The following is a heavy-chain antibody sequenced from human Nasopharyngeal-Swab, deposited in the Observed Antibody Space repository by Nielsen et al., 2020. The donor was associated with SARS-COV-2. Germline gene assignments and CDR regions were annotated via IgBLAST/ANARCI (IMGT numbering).Heavy chain of an antibody. CDR1: GLTFSSYG. Sequence: GGSLRLSCAASGLTFSSYGMHWVRQAPGKGLEWVAAIWYDGSNKYYADSVKGRLTISRDNSKNTLYLQMNSLRAEDTAVYYCARGGNCSGGSCYSKWRSIWYFDLWGRGTLVTVSS. D-gene: IGHD2-15*01. J-gene: IGHJ2*01. CDR3: ARGGNCSGGSCYSKWRSIWYFDL. CDR2: IWYDGSNK. V-gene: IGHV3-33*01.